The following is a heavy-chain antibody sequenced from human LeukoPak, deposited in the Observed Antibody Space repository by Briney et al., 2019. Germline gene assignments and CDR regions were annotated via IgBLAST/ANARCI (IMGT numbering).Heavy chain of an antibody. D-gene: IGHD3-22*01. CDR1: GGSISSGGYY. Sequence: PSQTLSLTFTVSGGSISSGGYYWSWIRQHPGKGLEWIGYIYYSGSTYYNPSLKSRVTISVDTSKNQFSLKLSSVTAADTAVYYCARAQPTTYYYDSSGYYFDYWGQGTLVTVSS. CDR2: IYYSGST. J-gene: IGHJ4*02. CDR3: ARAQPTTYYYDSSGYYFDY. V-gene: IGHV4-31*03.